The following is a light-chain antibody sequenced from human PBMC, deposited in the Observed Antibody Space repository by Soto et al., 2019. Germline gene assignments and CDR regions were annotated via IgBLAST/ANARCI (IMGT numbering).Light chain of an antibody. J-gene: IGKJ4*01. CDR3: QQYNKWPLT. Sequence: EIVMTQSPATLSVSPGERATLSCRASQSVSSDLAWYQQKPGQAPRLLIYGASTGATGIPARFSGSGSGTEFTLTVSSLQSEDSAVYYCQQYNKWPLTFGGGTKVDI. CDR1: QSVSSD. V-gene: IGKV3-15*01. CDR2: GAS.